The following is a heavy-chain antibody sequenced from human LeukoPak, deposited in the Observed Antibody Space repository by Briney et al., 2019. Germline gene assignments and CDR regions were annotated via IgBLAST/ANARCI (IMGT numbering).Heavy chain of an antibody. D-gene: IGHD2-2*01. V-gene: IGHV3-21*01. J-gene: IGHJ4*02. Sequence: PGGSLRLSCAASGFTFSSYSMNWVRQAPGKGLEWVSSISSSSSYIYYADSVKGRFTIPRDNAKNSLYLQMNSLRAEDTAVYYCARDGGYCSSTSCYDYFDYWGQGTLVTVSS. CDR2: ISSSSSYI. CDR3: ARDGGYCSSTSCYDYFDY. CDR1: GFTFSSYS.